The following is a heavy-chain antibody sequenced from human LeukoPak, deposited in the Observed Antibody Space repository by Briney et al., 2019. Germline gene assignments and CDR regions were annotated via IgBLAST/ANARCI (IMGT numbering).Heavy chain of an antibody. J-gene: IGHJ4*02. CDR2: ISSSSSTI. V-gene: IGHV3-48*01. CDR1: GFTFSSYS. Sequence: GGSLRLSCAASGFTFSSYSMTWVRQAPGKGLEWVSYISSSSSTIYYADSVKGRFTISRDNAKNSLYLQMNSLRAEDTALYYCAKDALDLYYDSSGYLFDYWGQGTLVTVSS. CDR3: AKDALDLYYDSSGYLFDY. D-gene: IGHD3-22*01.